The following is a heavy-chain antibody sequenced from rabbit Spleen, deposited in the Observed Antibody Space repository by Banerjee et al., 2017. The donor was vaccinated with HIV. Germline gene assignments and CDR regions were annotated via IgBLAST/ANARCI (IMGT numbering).Heavy chain of an antibody. Sequence: SLVAAGGGLVQPGATRTLTCKAPGIDFSISYYWLRWVRPAAGKGVEGIACSYTDSCGTADASWVNGRFIISNTSSTTVTLKKTSLTAADTATYFCARDSSTSFSSYGIGLWGQGTLVTVS. J-gene: IGHJ6*01. CDR3: ARDSSTSFSSYGIGL. CDR1: GIDFSISYY. D-gene: IGHD1-1*01. CDR2: SYTDSCGT. V-gene: IGHV1S40*01.